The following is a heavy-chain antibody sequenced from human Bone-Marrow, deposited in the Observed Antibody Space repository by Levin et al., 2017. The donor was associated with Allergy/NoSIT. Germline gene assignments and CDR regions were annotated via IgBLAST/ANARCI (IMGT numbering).Heavy chain of an antibody. Sequence: GGSLRLSCAASGFIFSSSVMSWVRQAPGKGLEWVSSISGSDDSTYYKESVKGRLTISRDNSKDTIYLQMNNLRAEDTATYYCAKVRRGLDAFDVWGQGTMVTVSS. CDR1: GFIFSSSV. D-gene: IGHD3/OR15-3a*01. V-gene: IGHV3-23*01. CDR2: ISGSDDST. CDR3: AKVRRGLDAFDV. J-gene: IGHJ3*01.